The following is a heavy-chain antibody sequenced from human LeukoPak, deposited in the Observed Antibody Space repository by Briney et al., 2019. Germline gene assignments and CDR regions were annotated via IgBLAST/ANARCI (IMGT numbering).Heavy chain of an antibody. V-gene: IGHV3-11*01. D-gene: IGHD3-22*01. CDR1: GFTFSDYY. J-gene: IGHJ5*02. Sequence: GGSLRLSCAASGFTFSDYYMSWIRQAPGKGLEWVSYISNSGGSIYYADSVKGRFTISRDNSKNTLYLQMNSLRAEDTAVYYCAKASFYDSIPWGQGTLVTVSS. CDR2: ISNSGGSI. CDR3: AKASFYDSIP.